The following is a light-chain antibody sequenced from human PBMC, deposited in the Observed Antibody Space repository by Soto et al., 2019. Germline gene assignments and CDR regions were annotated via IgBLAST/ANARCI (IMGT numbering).Light chain of an antibody. CDR1: SSDVGAYNY. CDR2: EVN. CDR3: ASHAASRV. Sequence: QSALTQPPSASGSPGQSVTISCTGTSSDVGAYNYVSWYQQHPGKAPKLLIYEVNKRPSGVPDRFSGSKSGNTASLTVSGLQADDEADYYCASHAASRVXGTGTKVTVL. V-gene: IGLV2-8*01. J-gene: IGLJ1*01.